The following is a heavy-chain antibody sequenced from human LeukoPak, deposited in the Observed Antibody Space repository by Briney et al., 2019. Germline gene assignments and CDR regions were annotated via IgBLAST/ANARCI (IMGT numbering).Heavy chain of an antibody. Sequence: ASVKVSCKASGYIFTSYYIHWVRLARGQGLEWMGRINPSDGTTNFAQKFQGRVTMTSDMSTDTVYMELSSLRSEDTAIYYCARAGDYSNYVVGGEWGYYYINVWGKGTTVIVSS. D-gene: IGHD4-11*01. CDR1: GYIFTSYY. CDR3: ARAGDYSNYVVGGEWGYYYINV. CDR2: INPSDGTT. V-gene: IGHV1-46*01. J-gene: IGHJ6*03.